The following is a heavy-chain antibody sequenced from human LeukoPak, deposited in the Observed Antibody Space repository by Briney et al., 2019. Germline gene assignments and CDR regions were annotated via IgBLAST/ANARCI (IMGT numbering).Heavy chain of an antibody. CDR1: GGSISSGGYY. CDR2: IYYSGST. CDR3: AKSRGAASGYYGMDV. D-gene: IGHD6-13*01. V-gene: IGHV4-31*03. J-gene: IGHJ6*02. Sequence: SQTLSLTCTVSGGSISSGGYYWSWIRQHPGKGLEWIGYIYYSGSTYYNPSLKSRVTISVDTSKNQFSLKLSSVTAADTAVYYCAKSRGAASGYYGMDVWGQGTTVTVSS.